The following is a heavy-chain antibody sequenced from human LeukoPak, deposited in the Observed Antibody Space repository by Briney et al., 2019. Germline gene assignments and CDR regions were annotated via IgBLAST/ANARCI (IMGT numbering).Heavy chain of an antibody. Sequence: GGSLRLSCAASGVTFNYAWMSWVRQAPGKGLEWVGRIKSKTDGGTTDYAASVTGRFTISRDDSENTLYLQMNSLKTKDTAVYYCTTDLRWELRPLDYWGQGTLVTVSS. J-gene: IGHJ4*02. CDR3: TTDLRWELRPLDY. V-gene: IGHV3-15*01. CDR1: GVTFNYAW. D-gene: IGHD1-26*01. CDR2: IKSKTDGGTT.